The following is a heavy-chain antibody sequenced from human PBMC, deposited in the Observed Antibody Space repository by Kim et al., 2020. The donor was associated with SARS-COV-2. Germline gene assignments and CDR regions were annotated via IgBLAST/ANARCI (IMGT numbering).Heavy chain of an antibody. D-gene: IGHD2-21*01. CDR1: GGTFSSYA. CDR3: ARTLAYCGGDCYSNNYYGMDV. J-gene: IGHJ6*02. Sequence: SVKVSCKASGGTFSSYAISWVRQAPGQGLEWMGGIIPIFGTANYAQKFQGRVTITADESTSTAYMELSSLRSEDTAVYYCARTLAYCGGDCYSNNYYGMDVWGQRTTVTVSS. CDR2: IIPIFGTA. V-gene: IGHV1-69*13.